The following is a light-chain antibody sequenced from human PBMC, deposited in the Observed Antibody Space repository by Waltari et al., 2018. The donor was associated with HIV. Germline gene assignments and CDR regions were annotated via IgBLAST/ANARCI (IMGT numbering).Light chain of an antibody. Sequence: DIVLTQTPATLSLSPGGRATPSCRASQSVSSYLAWYQQKPGQAPRLLIYDASNRATGIPARFSGSGSGTDFTLTISSLEPEDFAVYYCQQRSNWPPFTFGPGTKVDIK. CDR1: QSVSSY. CDR2: DAS. J-gene: IGKJ3*01. CDR3: QQRSNWPPFT. V-gene: IGKV3-11*01.